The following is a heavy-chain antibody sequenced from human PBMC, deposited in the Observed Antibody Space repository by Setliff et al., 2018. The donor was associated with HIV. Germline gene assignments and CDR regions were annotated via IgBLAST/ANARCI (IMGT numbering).Heavy chain of an antibody. D-gene: IGHD5-12*01. CDR1: GGSFSEYY. CDR2: INHSGST. J-gene: IGHJ6*03. V-gene: IGHV4-34*01. Sequence: SETLSLTCAVYGGSFSEYYWSWSRQSPGKGLEWLGEINHSGSTHYNPPLKTRATISVDTSKNQFSLRLNSVPAADTAVYYCARGATLLPGYSDRWEYFYMDVWGKGTTVTVSS. CDR3: ARGATLLPGYSDRWEYFYMDV.